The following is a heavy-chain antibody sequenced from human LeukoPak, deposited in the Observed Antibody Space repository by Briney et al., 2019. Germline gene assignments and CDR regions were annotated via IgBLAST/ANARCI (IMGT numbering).Heavy chain of an antibody. J-gene: IGHJ3*02. CDR3: ARAPLSGTYYTDAFDI. CDR2: IHHSGST. CDR1: GASISSSNW. V-gene: IGHV4-4*02. Sequence: PSETLSLTCAVSGASISSSNWWSWVRQPPGKGLEWIGEIHHSGSTDYNPSLKRRVTISPDKSKNQFSLTLTSVTAADTAVYFCARAPLSGTYYTDAFDIWGQGTMVTVSS. D-gene: IGHD1-26*01.